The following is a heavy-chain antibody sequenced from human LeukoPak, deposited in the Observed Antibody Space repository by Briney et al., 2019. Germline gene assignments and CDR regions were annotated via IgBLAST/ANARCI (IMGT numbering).Heavy chain of an antibody. V-gene: IGHV4-38-2*02. D-gene: IGHD6-19*01. CDR3: ARSAVAGNWFDP. J-gene: IGHJ5*02. Sequence: SETLSLTCTVSGYSISSGYYWGWIRQPPGKGLEWIGNIYHGGSTYYNPSLKSRVTMSVDTSKNQFSLKLSSVTAADTAVYYCARSAVAGNWFDPWGQGTLVTVSS. CDR1: GYSISSGYY. CDR2: IYHGGST.